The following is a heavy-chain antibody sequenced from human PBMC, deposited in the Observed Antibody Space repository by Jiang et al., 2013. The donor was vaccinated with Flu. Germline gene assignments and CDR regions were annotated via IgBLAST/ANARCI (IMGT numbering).Heavy chain of an antibody. D-gene: IGHD2-2*01. J-gene: IGHJ4*02. CDR2: VHPTGDT. V-gene: IGHV4-38-2*02. CDR1: GSSISSGYY. CDR3: ARGTLPSHLRAPVVD. Sequence: GPGLVKPSETLSLTCTVSGSSISSGYYWAWIRQPPGKGLEWIGSVHPTGDTDYNPSLERRVTISVDTSNNQFSVEVSSVTAADTAVYYCARGTLPSHLRAPVVDWGQGTLVTV.